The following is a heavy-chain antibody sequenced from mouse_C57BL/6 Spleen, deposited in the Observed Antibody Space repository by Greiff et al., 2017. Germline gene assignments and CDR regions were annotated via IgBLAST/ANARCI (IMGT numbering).Heavy chain of an antibody. CDR3: ARGDYGSSRDY. V-gene: IGHV1-81*01. D-gene: IGHD1-1*01. CDR1: GYTFTSYG. CDR2: IYPRSGNT. Sequence: VQLQQSGAELARPGASVKLSCKASGYTFTSYGISWVKQRTGQGLEWIGEIYPRSGNTYYNEKFKGKATLTADKSSSTASMELRSLTSEDSAVYFCARGDYGSSRDYWGQGTTLTVSS. J-gene: IGHJ2*01.